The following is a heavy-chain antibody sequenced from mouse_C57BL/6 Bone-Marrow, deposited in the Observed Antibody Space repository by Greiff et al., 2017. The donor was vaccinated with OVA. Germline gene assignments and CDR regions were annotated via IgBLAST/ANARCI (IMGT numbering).Heavy chain of an antibody. J-gene: IGHJ2*01. V-gene: IGHV1-42*01. CDR2: INPSTGGT. CDR3: ARSDWDDFDY. D-gene: IGHD4-1*01. CDR1: GYSFTGYY. Sequence: EVQGVESGPELVKPGASVKISCKASGYSFTGYYMNWVKQSPEKSLEWIGEINPSTGGTTYNQKFKAKATLTVDKSSSTAYMQLKSLTSEDSAVYYCARSDWDDFDYWGQGTTLTVSS.